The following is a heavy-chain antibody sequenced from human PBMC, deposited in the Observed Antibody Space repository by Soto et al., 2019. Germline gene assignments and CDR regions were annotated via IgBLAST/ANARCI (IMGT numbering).Heavy chain of an antibody. V-gene: IGHV4-31*03. J-gene: IGHJ6*02. CDR3: ARSPPRYYYDSSGFGARMDV. Sequence: SETLSLTCTVSGGSIGSGTFYWSWIRLHPGEGLEWIGYIFDSGTTYYNPSLKSRVTISVDTSKNQFSLKLSSVTAADTAVYYCARSPPRYYYDSSGFGARMDVWGQGTTVTVSS. D-gene: IGHD3-22*01. CDR2: IFDSGTT. CDR1: GGSIGSGTFY.